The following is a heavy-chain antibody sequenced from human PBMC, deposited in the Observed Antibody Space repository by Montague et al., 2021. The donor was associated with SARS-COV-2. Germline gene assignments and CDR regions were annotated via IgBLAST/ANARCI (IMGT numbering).Heavy chain of an antibody. Sequence: SLRLSCAASGFTFSSYAMHWVRQAPGKGLEWVAVISYDGSNKYYADSVKDRFTISRDNSKNTLYLQMNSLRAEDTAVYYCARECIAVAGDAFDIWGQGTMVTVSS. CDR3: ARECIAVAGDAFDI. D-gene: IGHD6-19*01. V-gene: IGHV3-30-3*01. J-gene: IGHJ3*02. CDR2: ISYDGSNK. CDR1: GFTFSSYA.